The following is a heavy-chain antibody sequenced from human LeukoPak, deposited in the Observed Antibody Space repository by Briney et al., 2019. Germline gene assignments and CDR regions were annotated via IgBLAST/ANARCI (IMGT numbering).Heavy chain of an antibody. D-gene: IGHD3-10*01. CDR3: ARVSYYGSGSYFVMDV. J-gene: IGHJ6*02. CDR1: GSTFSSYW. CDR2: IKQDGSEK. Sequence: PGGSLRLSCAASGSTFSSYWMSWVRQAPGKGLEWVANIKQDGSEKYYVDSVKGRFTISRDNAKNSLYLQMNSLRAEDTAVYYCARVSYYGSGSYFVMDVWGQGTTVTVSS. V-gene: IGHV3-7*01.